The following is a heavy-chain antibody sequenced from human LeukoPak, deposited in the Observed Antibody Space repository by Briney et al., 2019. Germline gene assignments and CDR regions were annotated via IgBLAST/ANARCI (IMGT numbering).Heavy chain of an antibody. CDR2: ISGSGGST. D-gene: IGHD6-19*01. J-gene: IGHJ4*02. Sequence: GGSLRLSCAASGFTFSTYAMSWVRQAPGKGLEWVSAISGSGGSTYYADSVKGRFTISRDNAKNSLYLQMNSLKAEDTAVYHCARGQWVAAYWGQGTLVTVSS. V-gene: IGHV3-23*01. CDR1: GFTFSTYA. CDR3: ARGQWVAAY.